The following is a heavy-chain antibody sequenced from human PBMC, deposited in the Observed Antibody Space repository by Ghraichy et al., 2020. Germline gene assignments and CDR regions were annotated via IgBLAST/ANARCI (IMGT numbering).Heavy chain of an antibody. J-gene: IGHJ4*02. CDR3: AKVGSARSGSY. CDR2: ISWNSGSI. V-gene: IGHV3-9*01. CDR1: GFTFDDYA. D-gene: IGHD6-19*01. Sequence: SLRLSCAASGFTFDDYAMHWVRQAPGKGLEWVSGISWNSGSIGYADSVKGRFTISRDNAKNSLYLQMNSLRAEDTALYYCAKVGSARSGSYWGQGTLVTVSS.